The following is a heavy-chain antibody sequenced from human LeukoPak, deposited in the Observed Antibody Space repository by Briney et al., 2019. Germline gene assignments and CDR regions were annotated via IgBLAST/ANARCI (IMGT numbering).Heavy chain of an antibody. J-gene: IGHJ5*02. V-gene: IGHV3-48*01. CDR3: ARERLLSPNWFDP. CDR2: ISSSSTI. CDR1: GFTFSSYS. D-gene: IGHD2-2*01. Sequence: GGSLRLSCAASGFTFSSYSMNWVRQAPGKGLEWVSYISSSSTIYYADSVKGRFTISRDNAKNSLYLQMNSLRAEDTAVYYCARERLLSPNWFDPWGQGTLVTVSS.